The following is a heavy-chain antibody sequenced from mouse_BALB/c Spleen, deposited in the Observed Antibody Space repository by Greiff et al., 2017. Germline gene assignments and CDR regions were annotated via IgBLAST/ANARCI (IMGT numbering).Heavy chain of an antibody. CDR3: ARGDYGSSYVAMDY. J-gene: IGHJ4*01. CDR1: GFSLTSYD. Sequence: QVQLQQSGPGLVAPSQSLSITCTVSGFSLTSYDISWIRQPPGKGLEWLGVIWTGGGTNYNSAFMSRLSISKDNSKSQVFFKMNSLQADDTAIYYCARGDYGSSYVAMDYWGQGTSVTVSS. D-gene: IGHD1-1*01. CDR2: IWTGGGT. V-gene: IGHV2-9-2*01.